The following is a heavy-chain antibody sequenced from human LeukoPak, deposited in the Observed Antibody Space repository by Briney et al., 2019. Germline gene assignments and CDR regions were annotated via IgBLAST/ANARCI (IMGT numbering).Heavy chain of an antibody. CDR1: GFTFSSYA. D-gene: IGHD3-22*01. CDR2: ISGSGGST. V-gene: IGHV3-23*01. Sequence: PGGSLRLSCAASGFTFSSYAMSWVRQAPGKGLEWVSAISGSGGSTYYADSVKGRFTISRDNAKNSLYLQMNSLRTEDTALYYCAKGRRYYDSSGYYPYWGQGTLVTVSS. J-gene: IGHJ4*02. CDR3: AKGRRYYDSSGYYPY.